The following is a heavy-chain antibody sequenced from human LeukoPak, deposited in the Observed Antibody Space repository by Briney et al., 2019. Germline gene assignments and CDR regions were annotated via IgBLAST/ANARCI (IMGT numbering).Heavy chain of an antibody. CDR3: ARRGYSYDSGFHYFDY. CDR2: IYYSGST. Sequence: SETLSLACTVSGGSISSGDYYWSWIRQPPGKGLEWIGYIYYSGSTYYNPSLKSRVTISVDTSKNQFSLKLSSVTAADTAVYYCARRGYSYDSGFHYFDYWGQGTLVTVSS. V-gene: IGHV4-30-4*01. J-gene: IGHJ4*02. D-gene: IGHD5-18*01. CDR1: GGSISSGDYY.